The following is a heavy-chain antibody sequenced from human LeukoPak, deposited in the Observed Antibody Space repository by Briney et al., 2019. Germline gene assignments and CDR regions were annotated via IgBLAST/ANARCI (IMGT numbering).Heavy chain of an antibody. CDR2: INPSGDGT. D-gene: IGHD1-14*01. CDR1: GHTFTTYY. Sequence: ASVKVSCKASGHTFTTYYVHLVRQAPGQGLEWMGVINPSGDGTNYSQRFQGRVTLTRDTSTSTVYMELSSPRSEDTAIYYCAKETPNTGWFDPWGQGTLVTVSS. CDR3: AKETPNTGWFDP. J-gene: IGHJ5*02. V-gene: IGHV1-46*01.